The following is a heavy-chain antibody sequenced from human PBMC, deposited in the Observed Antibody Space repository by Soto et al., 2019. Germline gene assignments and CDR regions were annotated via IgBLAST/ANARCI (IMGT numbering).Heavy chain of an antibody. D-gene: IGHD5-18*01. Sequence: SETLSLTCTVSGGSISSSSYYWGWIRQPPGKGLEWIGSIYYSGSTYYNPSLKSRVTISVDTSKDQFSLKLSSVTAADTAVYYCARMVGYSYGPYYYYYGMDVWGQGTTVTVSS. J-gene: IGHJ6*02. CDR1: GGSISSSSYY. V-gene: IGHV4-39*01. CDR2: IYYSGST. CDR3: ARMVGYSYGPYYYYYGMDV.